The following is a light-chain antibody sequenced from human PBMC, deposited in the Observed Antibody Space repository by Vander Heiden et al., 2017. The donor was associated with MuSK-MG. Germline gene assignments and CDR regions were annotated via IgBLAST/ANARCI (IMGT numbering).Light chain of an antibody. CDR1: QSVSSY. V-gene: IGKV3-11*01. Sequence: IVLTPSPATLSLSPGERATLACRASQSVSSYLAWYQQQPCLAPRLLIYDASNRATGIPARSSGSASGTDCTLTIISLEPEDFAVYYCQQRSNGPFTFGLGTKVDIK. J-gene: IGKJ3*01. CDR3: QQRSNGPFT. CDR2: DAS.